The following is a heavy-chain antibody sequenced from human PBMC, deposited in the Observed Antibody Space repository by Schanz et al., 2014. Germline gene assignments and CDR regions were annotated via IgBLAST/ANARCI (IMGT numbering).Heavy chain of an antibody. CDR1: GFTFSSYA. J-gene: IGHJ4*02. V-gene: IGHV3-23*04. D-gene: IGHD3-10*01. CDR2: IRGSGGGT. CDR3: TTHGLGYYFDY. Sequence: VQLVESGGGLVQPGRSLRLSCAASGFTFSSYAMSWVRQPPGKGLEWVSSIRGSGGGTDYADSVKGRFTISRDNSKNTLYLQMNSLKTEDTAVYYCTTHGLGYYFDYWGQGTLVPVSS.